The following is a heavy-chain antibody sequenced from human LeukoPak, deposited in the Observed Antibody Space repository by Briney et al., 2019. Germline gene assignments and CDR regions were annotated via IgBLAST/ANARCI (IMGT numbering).Heavy chain of an antibody. V-gene: IGHV1-18*01. CDR3: ARADYGDYALTDYYYYGMDV. J-gene: IGHJ6*02. CDR1: GYTFTSYG. D-gene: IGHD4-17*01. CDR2: ISAYNGNT. Sequence: ASVKVSCKASGYTFTSYGISWVRQAPGQGLEWMGWISAYNGNTNYAQKLQGRVTMTTDTSTSTAYMELRSLRSEDTAVYYCARADYGDYALTDYYYYGMDVWGQGTTVTVSS.